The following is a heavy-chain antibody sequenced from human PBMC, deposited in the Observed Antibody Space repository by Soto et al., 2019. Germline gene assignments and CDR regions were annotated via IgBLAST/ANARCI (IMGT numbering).Heavy chain of an antibody. CDR1: GGSFSGYY. J-gene: IGHJ6*02. CDR2: INHSGST. V-gene: IGHV4-34*01. CDR3: ARLLQSYYYYYYGMDV. Sequence: PSETLSLTCAVYGGSFSGYYRSWIRQPPGKGLEWIGEINHSGSTNYNPSLKSRVTISVDTSKNQFSLKLSSVTAADTAVYYCARLLQSYYYYYYGMDVWGQGTTVTVSS. D-gene: IGHD2-15*01.